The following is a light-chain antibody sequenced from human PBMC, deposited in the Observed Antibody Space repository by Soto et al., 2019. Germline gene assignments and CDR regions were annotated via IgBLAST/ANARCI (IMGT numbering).Light chain of an antibody. V-gene: IGLV2-14*01. CDR1: SSDVGGYNY. CDR2: EVR. Sequence: QSALTQPASVSGSPGQSITISCTGTSSDVGGYNYVSWYQQHPGKAPKLMIYEVRNRPSGVSNRFSGSKSGNTASLTISGLQAEDEADYYCSSYTSSSTLGFGTGTKLTVL. CDR3: SSYTSSSTLG. J-gene: IGLJ1*01.